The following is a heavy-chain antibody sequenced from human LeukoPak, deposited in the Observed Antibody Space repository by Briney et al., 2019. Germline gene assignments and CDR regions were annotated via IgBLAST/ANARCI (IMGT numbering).Heavy chain of an antibody. J-gene: IGHJ4*02. CDR1: GFTFSDYY. Sequence: GGSLRLSCAASGFTFSDYYMSWIRQAPGKGLEWVSYISSSGSTIYYADSVKGRFTISRDNAKSSLYLQMNSLRAEDTAVYYSASLPAAEYSIAAAGKNDYWGQGTLVTVSS. V-gene: IGHV3-11*01. CDR3: ASLPAAEYSIAAAGKNDY. D-gene: IGHD6-13*01. CDR2: ISSSGSTI.